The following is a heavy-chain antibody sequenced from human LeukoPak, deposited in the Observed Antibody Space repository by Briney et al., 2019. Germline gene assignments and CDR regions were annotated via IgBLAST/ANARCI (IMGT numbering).Heavy chain of an antibody. CDR3: VKKGSSWSPRFDS. V-gene: IGHV3-23*01. J-gene: IGHJ5*01. CDR2: ISGSGGST. Sequence: LGGSLRLSCSASGFTFSRSDMIWVRQAPGKGLEWVSIISGSGGSTFYADSVRGRFTISRDNSDNRLYLQMNSLRVEDTAVYFCVKKGSSWSPRFDSWGQGTLVTVSS. D-gene: IGHD6-13*01. CDR1: GFTFSRSD.